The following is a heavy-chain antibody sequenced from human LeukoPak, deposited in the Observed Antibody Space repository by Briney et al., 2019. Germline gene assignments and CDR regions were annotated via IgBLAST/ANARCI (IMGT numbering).Heavy chain of an antibody. CDR1: GFTFSSFG. D-gene: IGHD1-14*01. CDR3: AKDQGSVYDVSHDY. V-gene: IGHV3-30*02. J-gene: IGHJ4*02. CDR2: IRYDGSNK. Sequence: PGGSLRLSCAASGFTFSSFGMHWVRQAPGKGLEWVAFIRYDGSNKYYADSVKGRFTISRDNSKNTLYLQMNSLRAEDTAVYYCAKDQGSVYDVSHDYWGQGTLVTVSS.